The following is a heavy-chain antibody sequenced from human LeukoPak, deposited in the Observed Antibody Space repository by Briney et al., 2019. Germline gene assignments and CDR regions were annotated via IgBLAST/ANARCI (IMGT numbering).Heavy chain of an antibody. Sequence: GGSLGLSCAASGFMFNNYAMYWVRQAPGKGLEWVSGIFGSGGSAHYADSVKGRFTISRDNSKNMVYLQVDSLRVEDTAIYYCGKTTTGYSSGRYPGWPVDYWGQGTLVTVSS. CDR1: GFMFNNYA. CDR3: GKTTTGYSSGRYPGWPVDY. V-gene: IGHV3-23*01. CDR2: IFGSGGSA. J-gene: IGHJ4*02. D-gene: IGHD6-19*01.